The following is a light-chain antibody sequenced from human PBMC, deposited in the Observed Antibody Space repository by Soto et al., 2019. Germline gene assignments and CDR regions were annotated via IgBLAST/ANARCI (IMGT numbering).Light chain of an antibody. CDR3: TSYASSSTPVA. CDR1: SSDIGGYKY. CDR2: DVT. J-gene: IGLJ2*01. V-gene: IGLV2-14*03. Sequence: QSALTQPASVSGSPGQSITISCTGTSSDIGGYKYVSWYQHHPGTAPKLMIYDVTNRPSGVSNRFSGSKSGNTASLTISGLQAEDEGDYYCTSYASSSTPVAFGGGTKLTVL.